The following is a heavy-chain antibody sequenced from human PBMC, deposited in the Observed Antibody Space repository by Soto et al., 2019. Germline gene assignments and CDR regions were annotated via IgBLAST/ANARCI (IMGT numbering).Heavy chain of an antibody. Sequence: SLTCAVYGGSFSGYYWSWIRQPPGKGLEWIGEINHSGSTNYNPSLKSRVTISVDTSKNRFSLKLSSVTAADTAVYYCARGKRQQLVSLSYYYGMDVWGQGTTVTVSS. J-gene: IGHJ6*02. CDR1: GGSFSGYY. D-gene: IGHD6-13*01. V-gene: IGHV4-34*01. CDR2: INHSGST. CDR3: ARGKRQQLVSLSYYYGMDV.